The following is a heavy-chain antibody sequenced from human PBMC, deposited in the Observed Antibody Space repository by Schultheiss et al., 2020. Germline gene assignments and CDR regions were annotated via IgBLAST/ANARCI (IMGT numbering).Heavy chain of an antibody. CDR2: ISSSSTYI. Sequence: GGSLRLSCAASGFTFSSYSMNWVRQAPGKRLEWVASISSSSTYIYYADSVKGRFTISRDNSKNTLYLQMNSLKTEDTAVNYCVRVYCSSTSCSWESYYGMDVWGQGTTVTVAS. CDR3: VRVYCSSTSCSWESYYGMDV. D-gene: IGHD2-2*01. V-gene: IGHV3-21*04. J-gene: IGHJ6*02. CDR1: GFTFSSYS.